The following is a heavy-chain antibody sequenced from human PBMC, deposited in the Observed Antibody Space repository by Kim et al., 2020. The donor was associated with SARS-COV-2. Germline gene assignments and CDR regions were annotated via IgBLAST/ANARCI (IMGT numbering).Heavy chain of an antibody. CDR3: ARDFGSSSWYSDYYYGM. Sequence: GGSLRLSCAASGFTFSSYAMHWVRQAPGKGLEWVAVISYDGSNKYYADSVKGRFTISRDNSKNTLYLQMNSLRAEDTAVYYCARDFGSSSWYSDYYYGM. CDR2: ISYDGSNK. CDR1: GFTFSSYA. D-gene: IGHD6-13*01. J-gene: IGHJ6*01. V-gene: IGHV3-30-3*01.